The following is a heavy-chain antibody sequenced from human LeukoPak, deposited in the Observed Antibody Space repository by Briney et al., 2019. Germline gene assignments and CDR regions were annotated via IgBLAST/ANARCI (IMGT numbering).Heavy chain of an antibody. V-gene: IGHV3-48*01. J-gene: IGHJ3*02. CDR2: ISSSSSTI. CDR3: ARTGRGAFDI. Sequence: PGGSLRLSCSASGFTVSSNYMSWVRQAPGKGLEWVSYISSSSSTIYYADSVKGRFTISRDNAKNSLYLQMNSLRAEDTAVYYCARTGRGAFDIWGQGTMVTVSS. D-gene: IGHD1-14*01. CDR1: GFTVSSNY.